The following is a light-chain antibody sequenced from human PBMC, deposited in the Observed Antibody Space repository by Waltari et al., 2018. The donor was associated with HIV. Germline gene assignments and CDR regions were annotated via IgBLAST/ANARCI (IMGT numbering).Light chain of an antibody. J-gene: IGLJ2*01. CDR1: SSDVGGYNY. CDR3: SSYTSSSVV. CDR2: EVS. Sequence: QSALTQPASVSGSPGQSITISCTGTSSDVGGYNYVSWYQQHPGKAPKLMIYEVSNRPSGVSNRFSGPKSGNPASLTISGLQAEDEADYYCSSYTSSSVVFGGGTKLTVL. V-gene: IGLV2-14*01.